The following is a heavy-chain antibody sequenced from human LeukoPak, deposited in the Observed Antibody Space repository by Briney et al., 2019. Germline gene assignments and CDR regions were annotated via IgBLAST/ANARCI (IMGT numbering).Heavy chain of an antibody. J-gene: IGHJ4*03. Sequence: GGCPRLSCAASGFTVSSYSMNWVRQAPGKGLEWVSSISSSSSYIYYADSVKGRFTISRDNTKTSLYLQVNSLRAEDTAVYYCASGSACMLDDSGHGTLVTVSS. V-gene: IGHV3-21*01. CDR2: ISSSSSYI. CDR1: GFTVSSYS. D-gene: IGHD6-13*01. CDR3: ASGSACMLDD.